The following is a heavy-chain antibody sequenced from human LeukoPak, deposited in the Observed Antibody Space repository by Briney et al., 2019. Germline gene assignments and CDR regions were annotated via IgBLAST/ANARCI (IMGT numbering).Heavy chain of an antibody. J-gene: IGHJ4*02. CDR2: IRYDGSDK. Sequence: GGSLRLSCAASGFTFSSYGMHWVRQAPGKGLEWVAFIRYDGSDKYYADSVKGRFTISRDNSKNTVYLQMNSLRGEDTAAYYCAPRSISLQYYFDYWGQGTLVTVSS. D-gene: IGHD2-2*01. CDR3: APRSISLQYYFDY. CDR1: GFTFSSYG. V-gene: IGHV3-30*02.